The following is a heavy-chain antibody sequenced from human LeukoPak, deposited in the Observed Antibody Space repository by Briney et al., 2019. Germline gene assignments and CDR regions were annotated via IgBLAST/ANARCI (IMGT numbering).Heavy chain of an antibody. CDR1: GFTVSSNY. D-gene: IGHD6-19*01. V-gene: IGHV3-66*01. Sequence: GGSLRLSCAASGFTVSSNYMSWVREAPGKGLEWVSVIYSGGSTYYADSVKGRFTISRDNSKNTLYLQMNNLRAEDTAVYYCARRTPYSSGPFDYWGQGTLVTVSS. CDR3: ARRTPYSSGPFDY. CDR2: IYSGGST. J-gene: IGHJ4*02.